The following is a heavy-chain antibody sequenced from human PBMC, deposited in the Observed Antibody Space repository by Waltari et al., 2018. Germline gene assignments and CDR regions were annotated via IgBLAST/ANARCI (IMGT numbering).Heavy chain of an antibody. CDR1: GSTFSSYA. V-gene: IGHV3-23*01. CDR3: AKDRCTNGVCWDDY. D-gene: IGHD2-8*01. J-gene: IGHJ4*02. CDR2: ISGSAINT. Sequence: EVQVLESGGGLVQPGGSLRLSCAASGSTFSSYAMSWVRQAPGKGLEWISSISGSAINTYYADSVKGRFTISRDNSKNTLYLQMNSLRADDTAVYYCAKDRCTNGVCWDDYWGQGTLVTVSS.